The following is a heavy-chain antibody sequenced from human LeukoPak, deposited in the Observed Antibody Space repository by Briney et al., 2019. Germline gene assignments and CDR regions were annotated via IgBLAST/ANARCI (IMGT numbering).Heavy chain of an antibody. CDR3: AKDYYDSSEGWFDP. D-gene: IGHD3-22*01. V-gene: IGHV4-4*07. CDR2: IYSSGST. Sequence: SETLSLTCSVSVGAIIPFYWNWIRQPAGKGLGGIGRIYSSGSTKYNPSLKSRVTMSVDTSKNQFSLKLSSVTAADTAVYYCAKDYYDSSEGWFDPWGQGTLVTVSS. CDR1: VGAIIPFY. J-gene: IGHJ5*02.